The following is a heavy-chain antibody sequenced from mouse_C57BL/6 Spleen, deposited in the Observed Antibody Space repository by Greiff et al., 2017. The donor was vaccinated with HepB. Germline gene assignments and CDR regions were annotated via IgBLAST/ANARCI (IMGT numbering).Heavy chain of an antibody. V-gene: IGHV5-17*01. Sequence: EVKVVESGGGLVKPGGSLKLSCAASGFTFSDYGMHWVRQAPEKGLEWVAYISSGSSTIYYADTVKGRFTISRDNAKNTLFLQMTSLRSEDTAMYYCARHYYSNYWYFDVWGTGTTVTVSS. CDR3: ARHYYSNYWYFDV. J-gene: IGHJ1*03. CDR1: GFTFSDYG. D-gene: IGHD2-5*01. CDR2: ISSGSSTI.